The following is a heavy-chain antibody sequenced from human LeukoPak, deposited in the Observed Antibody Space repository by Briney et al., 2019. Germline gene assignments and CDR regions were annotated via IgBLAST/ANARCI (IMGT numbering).Heavy chain of an antibody. CDR2: ISSSSSYK. V-gene: IGHV3-21*01. CDR3: ARAEDGYYYDSSGPPGTIDY. CDR1: GFTFSSYS. D-gene: IGHD3-22*01. Sequence: PGGSLRLSCAASGFTFSSYSTNWVRQPAGKGVEGVSSISSSSSYKYYADSVKGRFTISRDNAKNSLYLQMNSLRAEDRAVYYCARAEDGYYYDSSGPPGTIDYWGQGTLVTVSS. J-gene: IGHJ4*02.